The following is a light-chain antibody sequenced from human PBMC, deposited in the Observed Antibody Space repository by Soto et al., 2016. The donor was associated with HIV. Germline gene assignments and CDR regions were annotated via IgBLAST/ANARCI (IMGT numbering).Light chain of an antibody. CDR1: KLGDKY. Sequence: SYELTQPPSVSVSPGQTASIPCSGDKLGDKYVCWYQQKPGQSPVLLIYEDKKRPSGIPERFSGSNSGNTATLTISGTQTMDEADYYCQAWDSGRAFGGGTKLTVL. J-gene: IGLJ3*02. CDR2: EDK. CDR3: QAWDSGRA. V-gene: IGLV3-1*01.